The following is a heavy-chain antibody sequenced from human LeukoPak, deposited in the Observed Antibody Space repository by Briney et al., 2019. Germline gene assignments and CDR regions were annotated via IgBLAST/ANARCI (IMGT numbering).Heavy chain of an antibody. CDR1: GYTLTELS. J-gene: IGHJ6*03. V-gene: IGHV1-24*01. D-gene: IGHD1-26*01. CDR2: FDPEDGET. Sequence: ASVKVSCKVSGYTLTELSMHCGRETPGKGLEWGGGFDPEDGETIYAQKFQARVTRTDDTSDLTAYMELSSLRSDDAAVYYCATSGSYSGYYYCMDVWGKGTTVTVSS. CDR3: ATSGSYSGYYYCMDV.